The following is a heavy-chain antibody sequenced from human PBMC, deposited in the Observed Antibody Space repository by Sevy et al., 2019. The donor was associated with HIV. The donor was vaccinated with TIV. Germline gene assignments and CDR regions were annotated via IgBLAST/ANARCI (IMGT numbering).Heavy chain of an antibody. CDR2: IYYSGST. CDR1: GGSISSYY. Sequence: SETLSLTCTVSGGSISSYYWSWIRQPPGKGLEWIGYIYYSGSTNYNPSLKSRVTISVDTSKNQFSLKLSSVTAADTALYYCARGYSSGWYPYFDYWGQGTLVTVSS. CDR3: ARGYSSGWYPYFDY. J-gene: IGHJ4*02. V-gene: IGHV4-59*01. D-gene: IGHD6-19*01.